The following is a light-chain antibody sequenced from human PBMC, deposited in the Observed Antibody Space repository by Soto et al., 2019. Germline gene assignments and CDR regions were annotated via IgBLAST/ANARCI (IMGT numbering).Light chain of an antibody. J-gene: IGKJ5*01. V-gene: IGKV3-11*01. CDR1: QSVSRY. CDR2: DAS. CDR3: QQRSNWPSIT. Sequence: EIVLTQSPATLSLSPGERATLSCRASQSVSRYLAWYQQKPGQAPRLLIYDASNRATGIPARFSGSGSGTDCPLTISSLEPEDFAVYYCQQRSNWPSITFGQGTRLEIK.